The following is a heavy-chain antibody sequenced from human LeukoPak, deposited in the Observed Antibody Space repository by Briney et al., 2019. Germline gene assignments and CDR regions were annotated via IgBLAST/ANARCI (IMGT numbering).Heavy chain of an antibody. CDR1: GYTFTGYY. J-gene: IGHJ5*02. D-gene: IGHD4-11*01. CDR3: ARDAGLYSNSVWFDP. CDR2: INPHSGGP. V-gene: IGHV1-2*02. Sequence: GASVKVSCKASGYTFTGYYMHWVRQAPGQGLQSMGWINPHSGGPNYAQKFPGSVTMPRATSIRTAYMELSRLRSDDTAVYYCARDAGLYSNSVWFDPWGQGTLVTVSS.